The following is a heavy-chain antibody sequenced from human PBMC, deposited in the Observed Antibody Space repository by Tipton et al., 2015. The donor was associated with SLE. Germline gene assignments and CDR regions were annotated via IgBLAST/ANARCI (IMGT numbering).Heavy chain of an antibody. J-gene: IGHJ6*02. D-gene: IGHD6-13*01. CDR3: ARGIAASFYYYYGMDV. CDR2: IYYSGST. Sequence: LRLSCTVSGGSISSYYWSWIRQPPGKGLEWIGYIYYSGSTNYNPSLKSRVTISVDTSKNQFSLKLSSVTAADTAVYYCARGIAASFYYYYGMDVWGQGTTVTVSS. CDR1: GGSISSYY. V-gene: IGHV4-59*01.